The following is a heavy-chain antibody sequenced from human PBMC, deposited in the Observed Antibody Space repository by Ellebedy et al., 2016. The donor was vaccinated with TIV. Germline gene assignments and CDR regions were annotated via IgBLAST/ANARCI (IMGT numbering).Heavy chain of an antibody. CDR1: GYTLMSYG. Sequence: AASVKVSCKASGYTLMSYGICWVRQAPGQGLEWMGWVSPYDGNTTYAQNLQGRVTMTRDTSTTTVYMELSSLRSEDTAVYYCAKSRSSGWLHTPDYWGQGTLVIVSS. CDR3: AKSRSSGWLHTPDY. D-gene: IGHD6-19*01. CDR2: VSPYDGNT. J-gene: IGHJ4*02. V-gene: IGHV1-18*01.